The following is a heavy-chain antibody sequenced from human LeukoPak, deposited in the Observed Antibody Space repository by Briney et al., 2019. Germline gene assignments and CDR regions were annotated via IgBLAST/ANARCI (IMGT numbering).Heavy chain of an antibody. CDR2: INHSGST. D-gene: IGHD4-17*01. CDR3: ARGKVTVTTSLWAGYYYYGMDV. J-gene: IGHJ6*02. Sequence: PSETLSLTCAVYGGSFSGYYWSWIRQPPGKGLEWIGEINHSGSTNYNPSLKSRVPISVDTSKNQFSLKLSSVTAADTAVYYCARGKVTVTTSLWAGYYYYGMDVWGQGTLVTVSS. CDR1: GGSFSGYY. V-gene: IGHV4-34*01.